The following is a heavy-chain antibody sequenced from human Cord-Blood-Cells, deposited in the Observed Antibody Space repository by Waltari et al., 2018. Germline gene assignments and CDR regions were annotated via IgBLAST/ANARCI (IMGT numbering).Heavy chain of an antibody. Sequence: EVQLVESGGGLIQPGGSLRLSCAASGFTVRSNYMSWVRQAPGKGLEWVSVIYSGGSTYYADSVKGQFTISRDNSKNTLYLQMNSLRAEDTAVYYCARGSLLYPYSSSYYFDYWGQGTLVTVSS. J-gene: IGHJ4*02. D-gene: IGHD6-6*01. CDR1: GFTVRSNY. V-gene: IGHV3-53*01. CDR2: IYSGGST. CDR3: ARGSLLYPYSSSYYFDY.